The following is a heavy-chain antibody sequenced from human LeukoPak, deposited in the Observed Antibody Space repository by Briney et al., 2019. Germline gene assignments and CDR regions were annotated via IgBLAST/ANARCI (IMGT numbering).Heavy chain of an antibody. CDR3: ARTHLAAAGTTFDY. V-gene: IGHV4-30-2*01. D-gene: IGHD6-13*01. CDR2: IYHSGST. CDR1: GGSISSGGYY. Sequence: SQTLSLTCTVSGGSISSGGYYWSWIRQPPGKGLEWLGYIYHSGSTYYNPSLKSRVTISVDRSKNQFSLKLSSVTAADTAVYYCARTHLAAAGTTFDYWGQGTLVTVSS. J-gene: IGHJ4*02.